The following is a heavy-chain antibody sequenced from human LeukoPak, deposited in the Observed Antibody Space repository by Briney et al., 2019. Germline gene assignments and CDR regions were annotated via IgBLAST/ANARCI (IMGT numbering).Heavy chain of an antibody. V-gene: IGHV4-4*09. CDR1: GDSSSNYY. J-gene: IGHJ4*02. CDR2: IYTNGST. CDR3: ARGSGWLPSN. D-gene: IGHD5-12*01. Sequence: SETLSLTRSVSGDSSSNYYWSWFRQPPGKGLEWIGLIYTNGSTNYNPSLKSRVTMSVDTSNSQFSLNLNSVTAADTAVYFCARGSGWLPSNWGQGTLVTVSS.